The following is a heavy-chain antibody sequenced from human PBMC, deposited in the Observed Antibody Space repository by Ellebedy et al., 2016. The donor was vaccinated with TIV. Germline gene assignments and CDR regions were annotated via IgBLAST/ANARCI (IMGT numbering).Heavy chain of an antibody. CDR2: ISYDGSSE. D-gene: IGHD6-19*01. V-gene: IGHV3-30-3*01. CDR3: ARDLSFPLGYIPVAGTGVFDY. J-gene: IGHJ4*02. Sequence: GESLKISXAASGFTFSSYAMHWVRQAPGKGLEWVALISYDGSSENYADSVKGRFTISRDNSKNTLYLEMKSLRADDTAVYYCARDLSFPLGYIPVAGTGVFDYWGQGTLVTVSS. CDR1: GFTFSSYA.